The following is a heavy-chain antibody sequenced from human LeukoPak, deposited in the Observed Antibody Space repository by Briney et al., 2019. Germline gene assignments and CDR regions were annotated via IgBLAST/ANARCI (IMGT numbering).Heavy chain of an antibody. CDR1: GGTFSSYA. V-gene: IGHV1-69*13. J-gene: IGHJ4*02. CDR2: IIPIFGTA. D-gene: IGHD3-22*01. CDR3: AVNHYDSSGYYRFDY. Sequence: SVKVSCKASGGTFSSYAISWVRQAPGQGLEWMGGIIPIFGTANYAQKFQGRVTITADESTSTAYMELSSLRSEDTAVYYCAVNHYDSSGYYRFDYWGQGTLVTVSS.